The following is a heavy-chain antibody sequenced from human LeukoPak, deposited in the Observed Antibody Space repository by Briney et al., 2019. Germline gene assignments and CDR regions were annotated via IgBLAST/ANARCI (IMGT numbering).Heavy chain of an antibody. J-gene: IGHJ4*02. Sequence: ASVKVSCKASGYTFTSYTMHWVRQAPGQMLEWMGWINAGNGNTKYSQKFQGRVTITRDTSASTAYMELSSLRSEDTAVYYCARTTAMVTIFDYWGQGTLVTVSS. CDR3: ARTTAMVTIFDY. CDR2: INAGNGNT. V-gene: IGHV1-3*01. D-gene: IGHD5-18*01. CDR1: GYTFTSYT.